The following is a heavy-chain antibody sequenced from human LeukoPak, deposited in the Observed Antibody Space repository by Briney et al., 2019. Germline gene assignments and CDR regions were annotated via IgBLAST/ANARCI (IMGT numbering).Heavy chain of an antibody. V-gene: IGHV1-18*01. CDR3: ARGGNSYGSAFDY. D-gene: IGHD5-18*01. J-gene: IGHJ4*02. Sequence: ASVKVSCEASGYTFTSYGISWVRQAPGQGLEWMGWISAYNGNTNYAQNLQGRVTMTTDTSTRTAYMELRGLRSDDTAMYYCARGGNSYGSAFDYWGQGTLVTVSS. CDR2: ISAYNGNT. CDR1: GYTFTSYG.